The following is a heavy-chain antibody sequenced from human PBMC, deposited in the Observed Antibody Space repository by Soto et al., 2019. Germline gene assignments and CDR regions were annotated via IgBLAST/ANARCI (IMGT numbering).Heavy chain of an antibody. J-gene: IGHJ6*02. CDR1: GYTFPSYY. Sequence: ASVKVSCKASGYTFPSYYMHWVRQAPGQGLEWMGVIDPGGGSTTHAQKFQGRVTITADESTSTAYMELSSLRSEDTAVYYCARPPVAATYYYGMDVWGQGTTVTVSS. V-gene: IGHV1-46*01. CDR3: ARPPVAATYYYGMDV. D-gene: IGHD1-26*01. CDR2: IDPGGGST.